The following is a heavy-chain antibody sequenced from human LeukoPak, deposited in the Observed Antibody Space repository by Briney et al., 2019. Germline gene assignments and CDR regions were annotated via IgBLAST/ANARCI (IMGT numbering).Heavy chain of an antibody. V-gene: IGHV4-59*11. CDR2: IYYSGST. Sequence: KPSETLSLTCTVSGGSISSHYWSWIRQPPGKGLEWIGYIYYSGSTNYNPSLKSRVTISVDTSKNQFSLKLSSVTAADTAVYYCARDGGDAEGGNWAPDAFDMWGEGTMVTVSS. CDR3: ARDGGDAEGGNWAPDAFDM. D-gene: IGHD2-21*01. J-gene: IGHJ3*02. CDR1: GGSISSHY.